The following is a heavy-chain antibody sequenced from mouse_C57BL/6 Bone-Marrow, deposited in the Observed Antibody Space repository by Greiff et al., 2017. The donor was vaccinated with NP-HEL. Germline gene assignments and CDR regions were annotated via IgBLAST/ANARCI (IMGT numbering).Heavy chain of an antibody. V-gene: IGHV5-12*01. CDR1: GFTFSDYY. J-gene: IGHJ3*01. CDR3: ARRGYYDGYFAY. CDR2: ISNGGGST. Sequence: EVMLVESGGGLVQPGGSLKLSCAASGFTFSDYYMYWVRQTPEKRLEWVAYISNGGGSTYYPDTVKGRFTISRDNAKNTLYLQMSRLKSEDTAMYYCARRGYYDGYFAYWGRETLVTVSA. D-gene: IGHD2-3*01.